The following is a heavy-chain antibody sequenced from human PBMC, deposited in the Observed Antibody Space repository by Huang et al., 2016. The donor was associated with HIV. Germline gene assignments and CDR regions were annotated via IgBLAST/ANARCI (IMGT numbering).Heavy chain of an antibody. Sequence: QVQLVQSGAEVKRPGASVKVSCKASGYSFTGHFIHWVRQAPGQGLGGKGRIEPTSGARNWDSRFQGRVSMTRDKSIGKAYMELSGLRSDDTAVFFCAREAWASGVAHYFDYWGPGTLVTVSS. CDR1: GYSFTGHF. V-gene: IGHV1-2*06. D-gene: IGHD3-10*01. CDR2: IEPTSGAR. CDR3: AREAWASGVAHYFDY. J-gene: IGHJ4*02.